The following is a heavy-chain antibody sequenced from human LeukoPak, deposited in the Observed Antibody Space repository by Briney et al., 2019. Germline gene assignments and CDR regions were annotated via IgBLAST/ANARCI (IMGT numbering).Heavy chain of an antibody. D-gene: IGHD2-15*01. CDR3: ARVMVAATPHYFDY. V-gene: IGHV4-34*01. Sequence: SETLSLTCAVYGGSFSGYYWSWIRQPPGKGLEWIGEINHSGSTNYNPSLKSRVTISVDTSKNQFSLKLSSVTAADTAVYYCARVMVAATPHYFDYWGQGTLVTVSS. CDR1: GGSFSGYY. CDR2: INHSGST. J-gene: IGHJ4*02.